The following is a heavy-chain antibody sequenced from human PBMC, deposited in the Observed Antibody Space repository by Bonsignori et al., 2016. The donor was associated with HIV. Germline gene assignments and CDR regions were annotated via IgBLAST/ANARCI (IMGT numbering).Heavy chain of an antibody. Sequence: GGSLRLSCAASGFTFSSYSMNWVRQAPGKGLEWVSSISSSSSYIYYADSVKGRFTISRDNAKNSLYLQMNSLRAEDTAVYYCARVNRDYYYMDVWGKGTTVTVSS. CDR3: ARVNRDYYYMDV. V-gene: IGHV3-21*01. CDR1: GFTFSSYS. D-gene: IGHD1-14*01. CDR2: ISSSSSYI. J-gene: IGHJ6*03.